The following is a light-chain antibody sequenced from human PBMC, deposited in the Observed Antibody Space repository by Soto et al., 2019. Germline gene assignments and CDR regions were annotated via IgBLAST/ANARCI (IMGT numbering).Light chain of an antibody. CDR2: EVT. Sequence: QSALTQPASVSGSPGQSITISCTGSSGDVGGYNYVSWYQQHPGKAPKLIIYEVTNRPSGVSNRFSASKSGNTASLTISGLQAEDEADYYCSSSTNTDTLVVFGTGTKVTVL. J-gene: IGLJ1*01. V-gene: IGLV2-14*01. CDR1: SGDVGGYNY. CDR3: SSSTNTDTLVV.